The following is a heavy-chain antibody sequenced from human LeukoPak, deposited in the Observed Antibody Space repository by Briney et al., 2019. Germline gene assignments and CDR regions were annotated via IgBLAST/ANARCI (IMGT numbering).Heavy chain of an antibody. CDR3: ARGRRIRLWARGGGYYYGMDV. CDR1: GYTFTSYD. Sequence: ASVKVSCKASGYTFTSYDINWVRQATGQGLEWMGWMNPNSGNTSYAQNFQGRVNMTRNTSISTAYMELSSLRSEDTAVYYCARGRRIRLWARGGGYYYGMDVWGQGTTVTVSS. J-gene: IGHJ6*02. D-gene: IGHD5-18*01. V-gene: IGHV1-8*01. CDR2: MNPNSGNT.